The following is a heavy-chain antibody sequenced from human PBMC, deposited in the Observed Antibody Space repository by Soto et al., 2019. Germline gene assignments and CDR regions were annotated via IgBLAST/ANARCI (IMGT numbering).Heavy chain of an antibody. CDR1: GLTVSGKKY. CDR2: LYDVDGS. CDR3: ATWHEREHAYDV. Sequence: GGSLRLSCAASGLTVSGKKYVAWVRQAPGKGLEWVSALYDVDGSFYADSVKGRFTTSSDSSKTTVYLQMNGLRPDDTAVYYCATWHEREHAYDVWGQGTTVTVS. J-gene: IGHJ3*01. D-gene: IGHD1-1*01. V-gene: IGHV3-53*01.